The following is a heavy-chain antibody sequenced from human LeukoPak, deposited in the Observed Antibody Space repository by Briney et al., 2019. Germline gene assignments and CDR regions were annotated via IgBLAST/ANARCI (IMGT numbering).Heavy chain of an antibody. CDR3: ARQITMIVVAIYNDAFDI. V-gene: IGHV1-2*02. Sequence: ASMKVSCKASGYTFTGYYMHWVRQAPGQGLEWMGWINPNSGGTNYAQKFQGRVTMTRDTSISTAYMELSRLRSDDTAVYYCARQITMIVVAIYNDAFDIWGQGTMVTVSS. CDR1: GYTFTGYY. D-gene: IGHD3-22*01. J-gene: IGHJ3*02. CDR2: INPNSGGT.